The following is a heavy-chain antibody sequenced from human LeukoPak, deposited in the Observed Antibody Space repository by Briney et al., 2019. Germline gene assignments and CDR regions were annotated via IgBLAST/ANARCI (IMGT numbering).Heavy chain of an antibody. V-gene: IGHV3-23*01. J-gene: IGHJ4*02. CDR2: ISGSGGSK. D-gene: IGHD5-12*01. CDR3: ANDGPATIYYFAH. Sequence: GGSLRLSCAASGFTFSSYAMSWVRQAPGRGREWVSAISGSGGSKYYADPVKGRFSISRDNSKNTVYLQMNSLRAEDTAIYFCANDGPATIYYFAHWGQGTLVTVSS. CDR1: GFTFSSYA.